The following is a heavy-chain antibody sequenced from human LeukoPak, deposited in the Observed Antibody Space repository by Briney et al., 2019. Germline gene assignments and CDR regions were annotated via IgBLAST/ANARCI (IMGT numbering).Heavy chain of an antibody. V-gene: IGHV1-8*01. CDR1: GYTFTSYD. CDR3: ARSVVGARKRNDD. D-gene: IGHD1-26*01. CDR2: MNPNSGHT. Sequence: ASVKVSCKASGYTFTSYDILWVRPASGRGLAGMGWMNPNSGHTDYAHNFQGRVTMTRTTSINTAYMELTSLTSEDSAVYYCARSVVGARKRNDDWGQGTLVTVSS. J-gene: IGHJ4*02.